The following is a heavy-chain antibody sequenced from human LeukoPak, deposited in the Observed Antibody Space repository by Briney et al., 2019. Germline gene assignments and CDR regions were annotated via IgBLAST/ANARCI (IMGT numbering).Heavy chain of an antibody. J-gene: IGHJ4*02. Sequence: GGSLRLSCAASGFTFSSYSMNWVRQAPGKGLEWVSSISSSSSYIYHADSVKGRFTISRDNAKNSLYLQMNSLRAEDTAVYYCARAAEWYYYDSSGYSDYFDYWGQGTLVTVSS. CDR2: ISSSSSYI. CDR1: GFTFSSYS. V-gene: IGHV3-21*01. CDR3: ARAAEWYYYDSSGYSDYFDY. D-gene: IGHD3-22*01.